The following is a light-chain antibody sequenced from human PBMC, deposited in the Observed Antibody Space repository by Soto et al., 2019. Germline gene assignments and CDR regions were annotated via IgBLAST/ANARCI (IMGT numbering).Light chain of an antibody. V-gene: IGKV3-15*01. J-gene: IGKJ1*01. CDR3: QHYYSWPPWT. Sequence: EIVMTQSPATLSVSPGERATLSCRAGQSVSNSLAWYLQKPGQAPRLLIYGSSTRATGIPARFSGSRSGTEFTLTVCSLQSEDFVVYYCQHYYSWPPWTFGQGTKVDIK. CDR2: GSS. CDR1: QSVSNS.